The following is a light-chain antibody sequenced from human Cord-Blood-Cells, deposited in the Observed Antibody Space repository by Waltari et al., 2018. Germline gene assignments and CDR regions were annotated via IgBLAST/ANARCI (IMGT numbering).Light chain of an antibody. CDR1: QSVCSY. V-gene: IGKV3-11*01. CDR3: QQRSNWPWT. J-gene: IGKJ1*01. Sequence: EIVLTQSQAPLSSSPGESATLSCRASQSVCSYLAGYQQKPGQAPRLLIYHASNRATGIPARFSGSGSGTDFTLTISSLEPEDFAVYYCQQRSNWPWTFGQGTKVEIK. CDR2: HAS.